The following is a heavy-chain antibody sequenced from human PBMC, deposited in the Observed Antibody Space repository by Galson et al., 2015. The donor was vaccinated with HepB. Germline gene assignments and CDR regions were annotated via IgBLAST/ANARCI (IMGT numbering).Heavy chain of an antibody. J-gene: IGHJ4*02. CDR3: ARVLLDWGFTLDY. CDR2: IYYSGST. D-gene: IGHD3-9*01. Sequence: QVQLQESGPGLVKPSETLSLTCAVSGGSIASGSYSWSWIRQPPGKGLEWIGYIYYSGSTYYNPSLKSRVTISVDTSKNQFSLKLSSVTAADTAVYYCARVLLDWGFTLDYWGQGTLVTVSS. CDR1: GGSIASGSYS. V-gene: IGHV4-30-4*07.